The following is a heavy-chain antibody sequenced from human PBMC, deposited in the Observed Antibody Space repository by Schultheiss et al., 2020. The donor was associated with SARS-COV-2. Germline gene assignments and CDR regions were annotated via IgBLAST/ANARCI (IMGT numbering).Heavy chain of an antibody. CDR3: ARTRYDFWSGYSPFDY. CDR1: GGSISSSSYY. CDR2: IYYSGST. V-gene: IGHV4-39*01. D-gene: IGHD3-3*01. Sequence: ESLKISCTVSGGSISSSSYYWGWIRQPPGKGLEWIGSIYYSGSTYYNPSLKSRVTISVDTSKNQFSLKLSSVTAADTAVYYCARTRYDFWSGYSPFDYWGQGTLVTVSS. J-gene: IGHJ4*02.